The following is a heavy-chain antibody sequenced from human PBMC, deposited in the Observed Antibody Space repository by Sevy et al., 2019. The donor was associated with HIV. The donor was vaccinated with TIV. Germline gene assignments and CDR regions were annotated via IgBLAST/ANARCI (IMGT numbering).Heavy chain of an antibody. J-gene: IGHJ5*02. CDR2: IHWDDDK. CDR3: AHSHYGDCPNYFDP. Sequence: SGPTLVKPTQTLTLTCTFSGFSLTTSGMGVGWIRQPPGKALEWLALIHWDDDKDYSPSLKSRLTITKDTSKNQVVLTMTNMDPLDTATYYCAHSHYGDCPNYFDPWGQGTLVTVSS. V-gene: IGHV2-5*02. CDR1: GFSLTTSGMG. D-gene: IGHD4-17*01.